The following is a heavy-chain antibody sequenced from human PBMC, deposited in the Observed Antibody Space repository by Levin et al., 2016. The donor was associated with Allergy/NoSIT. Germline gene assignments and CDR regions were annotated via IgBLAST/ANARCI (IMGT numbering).Heavy chain of an antibody. V-gene: IGHV1-69*10. Sequence: SVKVSCKASGGTLSNYAITWVRLAPGQGLEWMGGIIPFLGMEHYAQKFQGRVTMTTDTSTSTAYMELRSLRSDDTAVYYCARGVTVPYYFDYWGQGTLVTVSS. CDR2: IIPFLGME. CDR3: ARGVTVPYYFDY. CDR1: GGTLSNYA. J-gene: IGHJ4*02. D-gene: IGHD3-10*01.